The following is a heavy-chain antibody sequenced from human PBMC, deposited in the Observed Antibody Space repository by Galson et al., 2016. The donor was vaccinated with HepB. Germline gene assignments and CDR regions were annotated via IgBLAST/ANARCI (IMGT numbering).Heavy chain of an antibody. J-gene: IGHJ5*02. V-gene: IGHV4-4*07. CDR1: GGSINTYY. CDR3: ARNYYGNYDHWFDP. Sequence: SETLSLTCTVSGGSINTYYWSWIRQPAGKGLEWIGRAYSSGSTSYNPSFKSRLTMSVDTSKNHFSLKLTSVSAADTAVYYCARNYYGNYDHWFDPWGQGTLVTVSS. D-gene: IGHD4-11*01. CDR2: AYSSGST.